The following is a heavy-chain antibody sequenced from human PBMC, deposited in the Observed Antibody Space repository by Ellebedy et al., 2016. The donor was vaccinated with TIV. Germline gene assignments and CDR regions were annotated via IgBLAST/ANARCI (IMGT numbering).Heavy chain of an antibody. CDR2: INPNSGGT. CDR3: AREGDGCSSTSCANWFDP. D-gene: IGHD2-2*01. CDR1: GYTFTGYY. V-gene: IGHV1-2*02. Sequence: AASVKVSCKASGYTFTGYYMHWVRQAPGQGLEWMGWINPNSGGTNYAQKFQGRVTMTRDTSISTAYMELSRLRSDDTAVYYCAREGDGCSSTSCANWFDPWGQGTLVTVSS. J-gene: IGHJ5*02.